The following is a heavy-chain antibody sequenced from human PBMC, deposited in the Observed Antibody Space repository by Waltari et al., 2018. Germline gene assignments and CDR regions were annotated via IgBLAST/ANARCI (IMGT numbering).Heavy chain of an antibody. CDR2: LNPNSGHT. V-gene: IGHV1-8*01. CDR3: ERGRAHSIAARRNNVFVP. D-gene: IGHD6-6*01. Sequence: QVQLVQSGAEVKKPGASVKVSCKASGYTFPSYDINWVRQATGQGLEWMGWLNPNSGHTVYAQKCQGGLTMTRNTSISTAYMARCRLRSEDTAVYYCERGRAHSIAARRNNVFVPWGQGTLVTVAS. CDR1: GYTFPSYD. J-gene: IGHJ5*02.